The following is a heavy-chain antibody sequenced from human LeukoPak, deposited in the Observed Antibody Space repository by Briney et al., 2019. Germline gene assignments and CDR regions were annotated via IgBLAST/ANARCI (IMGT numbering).Heavy chain of an antibody. CDR1: GFTFSSYA. CDR3: ARVGCSSTSCYSFDS. D-gene: IGHD2-2*01. V-gene: IGHV3-66*02. CDR2: IYGGTTT. J-gene: IGHJ4*02. Sequence: GGSLRLSCAASGFTFSSYAMSWVRQAPGKGLEWVSVIYGGTTTSYADSVKGRFTISRDSSNNTLYLQVNSLRADDTAVYYCARVGCSSTSCYSFDSWGQGTLVTVSS.